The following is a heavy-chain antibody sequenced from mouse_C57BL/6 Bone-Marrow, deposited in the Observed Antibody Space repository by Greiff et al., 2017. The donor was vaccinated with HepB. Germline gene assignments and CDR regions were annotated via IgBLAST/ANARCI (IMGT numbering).Heavy chain of an antibody. D-gene: IGHD2-4*01. CDR2: IYPRSGNT. V-gene: IGHV1-81*01. J-gene: IGHJ2*01. Sequence: VKLQQSGAELARPGASVKLSCKASGYTFTSYGISWVKQRTGQGLEWIGEIYPRSGNTYYNEKFKGKATLTADKSSSTAYMELRSLTSEDSAVYFCAMAYDYDVVDYWGQGTTLTVSS. CDR1: GYTFTSYG. CDR3: AMAYDYDVVDY.